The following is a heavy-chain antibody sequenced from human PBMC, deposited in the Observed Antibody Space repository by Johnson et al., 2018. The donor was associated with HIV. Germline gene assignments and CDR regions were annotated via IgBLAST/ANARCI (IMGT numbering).Heavy chain of an antibody. V-gene: IGHV3-30*04. CDR3: ARGGLLSPDAFDI. Sequence: QVQLVESGGGLVQPGGSLRLSCAASGFTFSSYAMHWVRQAPGKGLEWVAVISYDGNNQYYAESVKGRFTISRDNSKNTLYLQMNSLRAEDMAVYYCARGGLLSPDAFDIWGQGTMVTVSS. D-gene: IGHD2-21*02. CDR2: ISYDGNNQ. CDR1: GFTFSSYA. J-gene: IGHJ3*02.